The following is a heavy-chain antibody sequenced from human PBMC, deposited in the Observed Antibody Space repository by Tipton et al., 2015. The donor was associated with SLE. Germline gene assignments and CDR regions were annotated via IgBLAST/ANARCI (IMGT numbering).Heavy chain of an antibody. CDR1: GGFISSSSYF. D-gene: IGHD5-12*01. Sequence: TPSLTCTVSGGFISSSSYFWAWIRQPPGRGLEWIGSFYYRGSTYYNSSLRSRVTISEDTSKNQFFLMLRSVTAADTAVYYCARGPWTEYSELWGQGIVVTVSS. CDR2: FYYRGST. J-gene: IGHJ1*01. CDR3: ARGPWTEYSEL. V-gene: IGHV4-39*07.